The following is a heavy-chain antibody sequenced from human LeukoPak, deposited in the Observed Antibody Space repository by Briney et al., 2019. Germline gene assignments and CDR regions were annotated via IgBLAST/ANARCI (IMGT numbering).Heavy chain of an antibody. D-gene: IGHD3-10*01. CDR3: ASAHRSGTSLNWFDP. Sequence: GSLRLSCAASGFTFSSYAMSWIRQPPGKGLEWIGEINHSGSTNYNPSLKSRVTISVDTSKNQFSLKLSSVTAADTAVYYCASAHRSGTSLNWFDPWGQGTLVTVSS. CDR2: INHSGST. CDR1: GFTFSSYA. V-gene: IGHV4-34*01. J-gene: IGHJ5*02.